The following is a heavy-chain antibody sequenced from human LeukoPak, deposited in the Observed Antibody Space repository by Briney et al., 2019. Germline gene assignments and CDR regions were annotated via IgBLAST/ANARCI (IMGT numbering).Heavy chain of an antibody. CDR3: ARAVATIRFLEWLLDAFDI. V-gene: IGHV3-21*01. D-gene: IGHD3-3*01. CDR2: ISISSSYI. J-gene: IGHJ3*02. CDR1: GFTFSSYS. Sequence: PGGSLRLSCAASGFTFSSYSMNWVRQAPGKGLEWVSSISISSSYIYYADSVKGRFTISRDNAKNSLYLQMNSLRAEDTAVYYCARAVATIRFLEWLLDAFDIWGQGTMATVSS.